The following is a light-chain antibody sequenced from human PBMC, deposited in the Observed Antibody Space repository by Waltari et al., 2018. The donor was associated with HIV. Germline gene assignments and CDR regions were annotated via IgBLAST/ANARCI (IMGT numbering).Light chain of an antibody. CDR1: WSDIGSYAL. CDR3: CSYAGSGTFVV. J-gene: IGLJ3*02. CDR2: DVN. Sequence: QSALTQPASVSGSPGQSLTLSCSGTWSDIGSYALVSWYQHFPGKAPKRILYDVNERPSGVSPRYSGSKSGNTASLVISGLQSEDEADYYCCSYAGSGTFVVFGGGTRLTV. V-gene: IGLV2-23*02.